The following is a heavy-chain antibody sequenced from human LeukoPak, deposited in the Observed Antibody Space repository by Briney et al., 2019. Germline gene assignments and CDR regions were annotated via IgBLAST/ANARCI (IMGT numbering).Heavy chain of an antibody. CDR1: GFTVSSNY. CDR3: ASSMSRRGIWFGDHYFDY. Sequence: PGGSLRLSCAASGFTVSSNYMSWVRQAPGKGLEWVSVIYSGGSTYYADSVKGRFTISRDNSKNTLYLQMNSLRAEDTAVYYCASSMSRRGIWFGDHYFDYWGQGTLVTVSS. J-gene: IGHJ4*02. CDR2: IYSGGST. V-gene: IGHV3-53*01. D-gene: IGHD3-10*01.